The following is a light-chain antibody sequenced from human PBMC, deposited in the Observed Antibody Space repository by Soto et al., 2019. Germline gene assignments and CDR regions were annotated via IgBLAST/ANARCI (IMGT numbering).Light chain of an antibody. CDR1: QGISSY. J-gene: IGKJ4*01. CDR2: AAS. CDR3: QQYYSYPPPT. V-gene: IGKV1-8*01. Sequence: AIRMTQSPSSLSASTGDRVTITCRASQGISSYLAWYQQKPGKAPKLLIYAASTLQSGVPSRFSGRGSGTDFTLTISCLQSEDFATNYCQQYYSYPPPTFGGGTKVEIK.